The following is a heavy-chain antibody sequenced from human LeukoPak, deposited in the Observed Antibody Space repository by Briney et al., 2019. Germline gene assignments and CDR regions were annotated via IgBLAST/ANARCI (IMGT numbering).Heavy chain of an antibody. CDR3: ARDDGSSWYYYGMDV. V-gene: IGHV3-21*01. Sequence: GGSLRLSCAASGFTFSSYSMNWVRQAPGKGLEWVSSISSSSSYIYYADSVKGRFTFSRDNAKNSLYLQMNSLRAEDTAVYYCARDDGSSWYYYGMDVWGQGTTVTVSS. CDR2: ISSSSSYI. D-gene: IGHD6-13*01. J-gene: IGHJ6*02. CDR1: GFTFSSYS.